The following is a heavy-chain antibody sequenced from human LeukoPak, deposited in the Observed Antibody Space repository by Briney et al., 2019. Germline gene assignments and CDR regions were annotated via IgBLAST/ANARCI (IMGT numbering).Heavy chain of an antibody. CDR3: ANGGIFGVVKNY. D-gene: IGHD3-3*01. J-gene: IGHJ4*02. CDR1: GFTFSSYA. CDR2: ISGSGGST. Sequence: QPGGSLRLSCAASGFTFSSYAMSWVRQAPGKGLEWVSAISGSGGSTYYADSVKGRFTISRDNPKNTLYLQMNSLRAEDTAVYYCANGGIFGVVKNYWGQGTLVTVSS. V-gene: IGHV3-23*01.